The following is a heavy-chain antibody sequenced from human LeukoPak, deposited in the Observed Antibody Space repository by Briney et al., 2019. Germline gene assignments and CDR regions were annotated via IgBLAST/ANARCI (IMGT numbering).Heavy chain of an antibody. J-gene: IGHJ4*02. V-gene: IGHV1-2*02. CDR3: ARGSGGY. D-gene: IGHD2-15*01. CDR2: INPNIAGT. Sequence: LELMVCINPNIAGTNYAQKFQGRVTMTRDTSISTAYMELSRLRSDDTAVYYCARGSGGYWGQGTLVTVSS.